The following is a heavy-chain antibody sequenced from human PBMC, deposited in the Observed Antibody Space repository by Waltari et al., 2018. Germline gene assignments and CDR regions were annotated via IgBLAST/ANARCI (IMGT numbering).Heavy chain of an antibody. D-gene: IGHD5-12*01. V-gene: IGHV4-4*02. Sequence: QVQLQESGPGLVKPSGTLSVTCAVSGDSISGSFWWSGVRQTPGTGLEWIGQIHGSGRINYNPSLESRVTVSRDTSNNQFSLKLTSATAADTAVYFCARDRGRGLYLDSWGQGILVTVSP. CDR1: GDSISGSFW. CDR3: ARDRGRGLYLDS. CDR2: IHGSGRI. J-gene: IGHJ4*02.